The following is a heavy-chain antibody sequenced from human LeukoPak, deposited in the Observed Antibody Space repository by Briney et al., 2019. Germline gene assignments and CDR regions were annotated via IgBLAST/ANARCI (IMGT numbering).Heavy chain of an antibody. Sequence: PSETLSLTCTVSGGSISSGGYYWSWVRQHPGKGLGWIGYIYYSGSTYYNPSLKSRVTISVDTSKNHFSLKLTSVTAAGPALYYRARAIEEVVAATPENWCDPWGQGTLVTVSS. J-gene: IGHJ5*02. CDR1: GGSISSGGYY. CDR3: ARAIEEVVAATPENWCDP. V-gene: IGHV4-31*03. CDR2: IYYSGST. D-gene: IGHD2-15*01.